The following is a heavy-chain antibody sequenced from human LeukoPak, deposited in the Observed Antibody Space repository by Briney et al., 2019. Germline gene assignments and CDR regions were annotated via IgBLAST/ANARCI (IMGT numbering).Heavy chain of an antibody. D-gene: IGHD5-18*01. CDR3: AKGGYFSYDM. Sequence: GGSLRLSCAASGFTFSTYDMSWVRQTPGKGLEWVSAISGTHAGRQGTTYYAGSVKGRFTISRDDSKNTLYLQMHSLRAEDTAIYFCAKGGYFSYDMWGQGTKVTVSP. CDR2: ISGTHAGRQGTT. CDR1: GFTFSTYD. J-gene: IGHJ3*02. V-gene: IGHV3-23*01.